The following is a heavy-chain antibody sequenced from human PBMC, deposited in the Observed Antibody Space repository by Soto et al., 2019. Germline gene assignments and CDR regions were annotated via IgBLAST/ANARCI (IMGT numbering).Heavy chain of an antibody. Sequence: QVQLVQSGAEVRMPGSSVKVSCKASGGTFSTYPINWVRQAPGQGLEGVGGIITLFGTTNYEQKFKGRVTITAYESTSTDYMELSSLRAEDAAVYYCARGATHGSSWYFWFDPWGQGTLVTVSS. CDR1: GGTFSTYP. J-gene: IGHJ5*02. CDR2: IITLFGTT. CDR3: ARGATHGSSWYFWFDP. D-gene: IGHD6-13*01. V-gene: IGHV1-69*01.